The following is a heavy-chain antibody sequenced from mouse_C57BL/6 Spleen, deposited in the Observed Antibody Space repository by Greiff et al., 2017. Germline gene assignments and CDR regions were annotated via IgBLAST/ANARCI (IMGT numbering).Heavy chain of an antibody. J-gene: IGHJ4*01. Sequence: EVQLVESEGGLVQPGSSMKLSCTASGFTFRDYYMAWVRQVPEKGLEWVANINYDGSSTYYLDSLKSRFIISRDNAKNILYLQMSSLKSEDTATYYCARLYLGAMDYWGQGTSVTVSS. V-gene: IGHV5-16*01. CDR1: GFTFRDYY. D-gene: IGHD1-1*01. CDR2: INYDGSST. CDR3: ARLYLGAMDY.